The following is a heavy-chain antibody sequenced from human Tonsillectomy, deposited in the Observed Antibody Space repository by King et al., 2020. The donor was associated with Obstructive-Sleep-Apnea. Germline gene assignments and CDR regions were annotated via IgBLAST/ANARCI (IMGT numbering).Heavy chain of an antibody. D-gene: IGHD3-10*01. CDR2: IKQDGSEK. V-gene: IGHV3-7*03. Sequence: VQLVESGGGLVQPGGSLRLSCAASGFTFSSYWMSWVRQAPGKGREGVAKIKQDGSEKYYLDCVKGRFTTSRDNAKKSLYLQMNSLRAEDTAVYYCARDEGYYGSGSYYYYWGQGTLVTVSS. CDR1: GFTFSSYW. J-gene: IGHJ4*02. CDR3: ARDEGYYGSGSYYYY.